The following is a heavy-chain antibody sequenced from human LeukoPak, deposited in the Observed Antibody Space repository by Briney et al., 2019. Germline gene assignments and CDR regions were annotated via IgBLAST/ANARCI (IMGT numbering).Heavy chain of an antibody. CDR1: GGSFSGFY. CDR3: ASMAVTTGGYSYGMDV. D-gene: IGHD4-17*01. Sequence: SETLSLTCAVYGGSFSGFYWNWIRQPPGKGLEWIGEINHSGSTNYNPSLKSRVTISVDTSKNQFPLRLSSVTAADTAVYYCASMAVTTGGYSYGMDVWGQGTTVTVSS. V-gene: IGHV4-34*01. CDR2: INHSGST. J-gene: IGHJ6*02.